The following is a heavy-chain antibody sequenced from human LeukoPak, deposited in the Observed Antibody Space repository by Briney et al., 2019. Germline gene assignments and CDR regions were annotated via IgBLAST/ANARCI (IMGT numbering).Heavy chain of an antibody. CDR3: AKDRGLRWYDYYYCGMDV. J-gene: IGHJ6*02. V-gene: IGHV3-30*18. CDR2: ISYDGSNK. CDR1: GFTFSSYG. D-gene: IGHD4-23*01. Sequence: GGSLRLSCAASGFTFSSYGMHWVRQAPGKGLEWVAVISYDGSNKYYADSVKGRFTISRDNSKNTLYLQMNSLRAEDTAVYYCAKDRGLRWYDYYYCGMDVWGQGTTVTVSS.